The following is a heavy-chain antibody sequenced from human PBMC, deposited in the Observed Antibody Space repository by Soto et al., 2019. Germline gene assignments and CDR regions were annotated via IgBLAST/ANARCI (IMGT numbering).Heavy chain of an antibody. Sequence: EVQMVESGGGLIQPGGSLRVSCAASGFTVSRKYMNWVRQAPGKGLEWVSVISGSGGSTYYADSVKGRFTISRDNSKNTLYLQMNSLRAEDTAVYYCAKTYGDYVYYFDYWGQGTLVTVSS. V-gene: IGHV3-23*04. CDR2: ISGSGGST. D-gene: IGHD4-17*01. CDR1: GFTVSRKY. CDR3: AKTYGDYVYYFDY. J-gene: IGHJ4*02.